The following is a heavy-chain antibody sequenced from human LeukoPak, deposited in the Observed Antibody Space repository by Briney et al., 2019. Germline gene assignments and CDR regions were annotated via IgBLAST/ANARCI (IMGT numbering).Heavy chain of an antibody. D-gene: IGHD3-10*01. J-gene: IGHJ5*02. CDR3: ARDITMVREGNWFDP. V-gene: IGHV1-18*01. CDR1: GYTFTSYG. CDR2: ISAYNGNT. Sequence: GASVKVSCKASGYTFTSYGISWVRQAPGQGLEWMGWISAYNGNTNYAQKLQGRVTMTTDTSTSTAYMELRSLRSEDTAVYYCARDITMVREGNWFDPWGQGTLVTVSS.